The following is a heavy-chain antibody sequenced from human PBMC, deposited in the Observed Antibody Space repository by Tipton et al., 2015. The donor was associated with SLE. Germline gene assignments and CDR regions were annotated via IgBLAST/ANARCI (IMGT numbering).Heavy chain of an antibody. CDR3: ARDLGVTIHPFDY. CDR2: ITTAGSTM. CDR1: GFSFSYYE. V-gene: IGHV3-48*03. J-gene: IGHJ4*02. D-gene: IGHD3-10*01. Sequence: SLRLSCAASGFSFSYYEMNWVRQAPGKGLEWVSYITTAGSTMYYADSVKGRFTVSRDNSKNTLYLQMTSLRAEDTAVYSCARDLGVTIHPFDYWGQGTLVTVSS.